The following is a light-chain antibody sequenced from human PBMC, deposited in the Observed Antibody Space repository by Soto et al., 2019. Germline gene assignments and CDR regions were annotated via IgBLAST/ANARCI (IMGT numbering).Light chain of an antibody. V-gene: IGKV1-9*01. CDR2: AAS. CDR1: QGIRSS. CDR3: QQLNLFPPFT. Sequence: DIQLTQSPSLLSASVGDRVTITCRASQGIRSSLAWYQQRPGRAPKLLIYAASILHSGVPSRFSGSGSGTELTLTISSLQPEDFATYYCQQLNLFPPFTFGQGTKLEIK. J-gene: IGKJ2*01.